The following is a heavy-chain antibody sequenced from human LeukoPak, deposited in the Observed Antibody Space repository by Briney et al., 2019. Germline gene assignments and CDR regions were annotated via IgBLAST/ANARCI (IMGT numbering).Heavy chain of an antibody. Sequence: PGGSLRLSCAASGFNVISSYMGWVRQAPGKGLEWVSVVYAGGSTYYADSVKGRFTISRDNSKNTLYLQLDSLRAEDAAVYYCARDNSGRYGMDVWGQGTTVAVS. D-gene: IGHD2-21*01. CDR3: ARDNSGRYGMDV. CDR2: VYAGGST. CDR1: GFNVISSY. V-gene: IGHV3-66*01. J-gene: IGHJ6*02.